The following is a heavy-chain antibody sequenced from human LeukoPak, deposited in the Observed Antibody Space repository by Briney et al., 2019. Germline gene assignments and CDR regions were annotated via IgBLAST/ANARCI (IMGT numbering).Heavy chain of an antibody. Sequence: TSVNVSCKPSVVSFISSAMQWVRQTRGQRLEWIGWMVVGSGNTNYAQKFQERVTITRDMSTSTAYMELSSLRSEDTAVYYCAAGTYYDILTGLNAFDIWDQGTMVTVSS. V-gene: IGHV1-58*02. J-gene: IGHJ3*02. CDR3: AAGTYYDILTGLNAFDI. CDR2: MVVGSGNT. D-gene: IGHD3-9*01. CDR1: VVSFISSA.